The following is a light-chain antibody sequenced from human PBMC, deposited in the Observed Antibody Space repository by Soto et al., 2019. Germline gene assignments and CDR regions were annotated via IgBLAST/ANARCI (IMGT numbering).Light chain of an antibody. CDR1: QSVSSN. Sequence: EIVMTQSPATLSVSPGERATLSCRASQSVSSNLAWYQQKPGQAPRLLIYGASTRATGIPASFSGSGSGTAFTLTISSLQSADFAVYYCQQYNNWPPWTFGQGTKVDIK. CDR3: QQYNNWPPWT. J-gene: IGKJ1*01. CDR2: GAS. V-gene: IGKV3-15*01.